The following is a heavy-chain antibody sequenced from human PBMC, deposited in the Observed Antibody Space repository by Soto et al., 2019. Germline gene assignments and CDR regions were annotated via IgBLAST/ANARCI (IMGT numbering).Heavy chain of an antibody. Sequence: QVQLVQSGAEVKKPGSSVKVSCKASGGTFSSYAISWVRQAPGQGLEWMGGIIPIFGTANYAQKFQGRVTLTADESTSTAYMERSSLRSEDTAVYYCARTVSRDYYDSSGYSEWGLDYWGQGTLVTVSS. J-gene: IGHJ4*02. CDR2: IIPIFGTA. CDR3: ARTVSRDYYDSSGYSEWGLDY. V-gene: IGHV1-69*01. CDR1: GGTFSSYA. D-gene: IGHD3-22*01.